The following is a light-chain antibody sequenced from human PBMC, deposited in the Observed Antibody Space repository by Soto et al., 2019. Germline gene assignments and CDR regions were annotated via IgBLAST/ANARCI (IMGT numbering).Light chain of an antibody. CDR3: QQYDTFWT. CDR2: KAS. J-gene: IGKJ1*01. Sequence: IQVTQFPSSLSASVGDRVTITCRASQNINNWLAWYQFKPGKAPRLLIYKASTLETGVPSRFSGSGSGTEFTLTIRGLQPDDFATYYCQQYDTFWTFGQGTTVDIE. CDR1: QNINNW. V-gene: IGKV1-5*03.